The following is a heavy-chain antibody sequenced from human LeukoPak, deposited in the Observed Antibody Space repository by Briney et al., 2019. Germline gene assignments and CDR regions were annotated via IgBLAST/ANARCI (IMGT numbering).Heavy chain of an antibody. CDR2: INTDDSST. Sequence: GRSLRLSCAASGFTFSSYWMHWVRQAPGKGLVWVSHINTDDSSTSYADSVKGRFTISRDNAKNTLYLQMNSLRDEDTAVYYCARDGYNGFDYWGQGTLVTVSS. J-gene: IGHJ4*02. CDR1: GFTFSSYW. V-gene: IGHV3-74*01. CDR3: ARDGYNGFDY. D-gene: IGHD5-24*01.